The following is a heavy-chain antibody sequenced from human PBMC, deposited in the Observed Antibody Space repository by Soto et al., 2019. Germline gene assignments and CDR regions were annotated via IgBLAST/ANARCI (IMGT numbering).Heavy chain of an antibody. CDR3: ARGLSGYYGFDY. D-gene: IGHD5-12*01. V-gene: IGHV3-74*01. Sequence: EVQLVESGGGLVQFGGSLRLSCAASGFTFSSYWMHWVRQVPGKGLVWVSRIKGDGTNTGYADSVKGRFTISRDNVKNTLDLQMNSLRAEATAVYYCARGLSGYYGFDYWGQGTLVTVSS. J-gene: IGHJ4*02. CDR1: GFTFSSYW. CDR2: IKGDGTNT.